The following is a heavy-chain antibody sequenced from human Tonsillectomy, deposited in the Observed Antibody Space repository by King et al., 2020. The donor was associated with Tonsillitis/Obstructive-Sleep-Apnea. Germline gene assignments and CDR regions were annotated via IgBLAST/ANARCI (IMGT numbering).Heavy chain of an antibody. CDR1: GFTFSNYD. CDR2: IWFDGTNK. V-gene: IGHV3-30*04. Sequence: VQLVESGGGVVQPGRSLRLSCAASGFTFSNYDMHWVRQAPGKALEWVTVIWFDGTNKYYGDSVKGRFNISRDNSQNTLYLHMNSLRTEDTAVYYCARGPGGVSHYYMDVWGKGTTVTVSS. D-gene: IGHD2-8*02. J-gene: IGHJ6*03. CDR3: ARGPGGVSHYYMDV.